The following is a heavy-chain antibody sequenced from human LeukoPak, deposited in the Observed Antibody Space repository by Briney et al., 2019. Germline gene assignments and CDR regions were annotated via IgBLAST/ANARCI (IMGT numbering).Heavy chain of an antibody. Sequence: ASVKVSCTASGYTFTGYYVHWVRQAPGQGLEWMGRINPNSGDTNYAQKFQGRVTMTRDTSISTAYMELSRLRSDDTAVYYCARDYCGGDCFPDYWDQGTLVTVSS. V-gene: IGHV1-2*06. J-gene: IGHJ4*02. CDR3: ARDYCGGDCFPDY. D-gene: IGHD2-21*02. CDR2: INPNSGDT. CDR1: GYTFTGYY.